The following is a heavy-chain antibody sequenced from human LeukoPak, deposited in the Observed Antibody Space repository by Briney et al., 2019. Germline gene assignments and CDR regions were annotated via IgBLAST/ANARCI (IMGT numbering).Heavy chain of an antibody. Sequence: SETLSLTCTVSGGSISSYYWSWIRQPPPKGLELIGYIYFSGSTNYNPSLKSRVTISVDTSKNHFSLKMSSLTAADTAVYYCARMTSSGWYAAGYYFDYWGQGTLVTVSS. CDR1: GGSISSYY. CDR2: IYFSGST. V-gene: IGHV4-59*01. D-gene: IGHD6-19*01. CDR3: ARMTSSGWYAAGYYFDY. J-gene: IGHJ4*01.